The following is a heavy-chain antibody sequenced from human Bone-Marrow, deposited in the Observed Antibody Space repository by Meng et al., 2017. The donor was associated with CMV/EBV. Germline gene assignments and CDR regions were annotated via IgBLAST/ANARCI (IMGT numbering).Heavy chain of an antibody. Sequence: ASVKVSCKASGYTFTSYYMHWVRQAPGQGLEWMGIINPSGGSTSYAQKFQGRVTMTRDTSISTAYMELSRLRSDDTAAYYCARVIPYSSSSLPRDAFDIWGQVTMVTVSS. J-gene: IGHJ3*02. CDR2: INPSGGST. CDR1: GYTFTSYY. D-gene: IGHD6-6*01. V-gene: IGHV1-46*01. CDR3: ARVIPYSSSSLPRDAFDI.